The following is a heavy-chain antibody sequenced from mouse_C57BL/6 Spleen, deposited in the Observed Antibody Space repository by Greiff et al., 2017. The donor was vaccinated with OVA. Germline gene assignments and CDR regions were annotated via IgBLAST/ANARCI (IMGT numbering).Heavy chain of an antibody. CDR3: TRALLYAMDY. J-gene: IGHJ4*01. V-gene: IGHV1-15*01. CDR2: IDPETGGT. Sequence: QVQLQQSGAELVRPGASVTLSCKASGYTFTDYEMHWVKQTPVHGLEWIGAIDPETGGTAYNQKFKGKAILTADISSSTAYMELRSLTSEDSAVYYCTRALLYAMDYWGQGTSVTVSS. D-gene: IGHD3-1*01. CDR1: GYTFTDYE.